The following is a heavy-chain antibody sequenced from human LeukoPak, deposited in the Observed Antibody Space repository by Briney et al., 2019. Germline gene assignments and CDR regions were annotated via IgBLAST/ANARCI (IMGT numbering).Heavy chain of an antibody. CDR3: ARTIIDSSGYLDY. J-gene: IGHJ4*02. CDR1: GFTFNDYY. D-gene: IGHD3-22*01. V-gene: IGHV3-11*01. Sequence: PGGSLRLSCAASGFTFNDYYMSWIRQAPGKGLEWVSYISSSGSTIYYADSVKGRFTISRDNAKNSLYLQMNSLRAEDTAVYYCARTIIDSSGYLDYWGQGTLVTVSS. CDR2: ISSSGSTI.